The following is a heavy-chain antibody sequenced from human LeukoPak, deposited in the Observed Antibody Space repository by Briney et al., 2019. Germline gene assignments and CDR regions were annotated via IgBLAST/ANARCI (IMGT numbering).Heavy chain of an antibody. J-gene: IGHJ4*02. Sequence: GGSLRLSCAASGFTFTNYGMSWVRQAPGKGLEWVSAISGSGGSTYYADSVKGRLTISIDNSKNTLYLQMNSLRAEDTAVYYCARRAGAYSHPYDYWGQGTLVTVSS. V-gene: IGHV3-23*01. CDR3: ARRAGAYSHPYDY. CDR2: ISGSGGST. CDR1: GFTFTNYG. D-gene: IGHD4/OR15-4a*01.